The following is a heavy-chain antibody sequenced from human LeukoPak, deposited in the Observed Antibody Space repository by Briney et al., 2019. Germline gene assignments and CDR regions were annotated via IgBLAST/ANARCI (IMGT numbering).Heavy chain of an antibody. CDR3: ARVGEKYYGSGSYTLDY. CDR2: VHYSGTT. V-gene: IGHV4-59*01. CDR1: DGSITNYD. D-gene: IGHD3-10*01. J-gene: IGHJ4*02. Sequence: SETLSLTCTVSDGSITNYDWSWVRQPPGKELEFIGHVHYSGTTNYNPSLRSRVTISVDTSKNQFSLKLSSVTAADTAIYYCARVGEKYYGSGSYTLDYWGQGTLVTVSS.